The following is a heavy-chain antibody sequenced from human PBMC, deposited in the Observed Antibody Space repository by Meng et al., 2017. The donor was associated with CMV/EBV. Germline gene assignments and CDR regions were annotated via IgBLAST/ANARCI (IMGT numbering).Heavy chain of an antibody. CDR3: ARTMVRGVILYYGMDV. Sequence: GGSLRLSCAASGFTFSSYSMNWVRQAPGKGLEWVSSTSSSSSYIYYADSVKGRFTISRDNAKNSLYLQMNSLRAEDTAVYYCARTMVRGVILYYGMDVWGQGTTVTVSS. CDR1: GFTFSSYS. V-gene: IGHV3-21*01. CDR2: TSSSSSYI. J-gene: IGHJ6*02. D-gene: IGHD3-10*01.